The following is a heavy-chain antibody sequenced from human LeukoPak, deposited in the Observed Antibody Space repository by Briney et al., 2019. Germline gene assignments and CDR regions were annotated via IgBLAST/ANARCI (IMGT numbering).Heavy chain of an antibody. D-gene: IGHD5-18*01. CDR3: ASVDTAMATDAFDI. V-gene: IGHV1-69*05. CDR2: IIPIFGTA. CDR1: GGTFSSYA. J-gene: IGHJ3*02. Sequence: SVKVSCKASGGTFSSYAISWVRQAPGQGLEWMGGIIPIFGTANYAQKFQGRVTITTDESTSTAYMELSSLKSEDTAVYYCASVDTAMATDAFDIWGQGTMVTVSS.